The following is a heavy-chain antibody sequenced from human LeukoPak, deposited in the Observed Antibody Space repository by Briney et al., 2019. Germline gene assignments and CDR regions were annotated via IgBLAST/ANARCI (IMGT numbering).Heavy chain of an antibody. J-gene: IGHJ5*02. CDR3: AREPITMVRGVLPALYWFDP. V-gene: IGHV4-38-2*02. CDR1: GYSISSGYY. Sequence: SETLSLTCAVSGYSISSGYYWGWIRQPPGKGLEWMGSIYHSGNTYYNPSLKSRVTISVDTSKNQFSLKLSSVTAADTAVYYCAREPITMVRGVLPALYWFDPWGQGTLVTVSS. D-gene: IGHD3-10*01. CDR2: IYHSGNT.